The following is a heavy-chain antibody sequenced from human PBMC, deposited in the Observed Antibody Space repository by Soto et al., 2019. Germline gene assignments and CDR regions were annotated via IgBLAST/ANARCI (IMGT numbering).Heavy chain of an antibody. CDR3: IRDPYGST. D-gene: IGHD3-10*01. CDR1: GFTFSTAW. Sequence: EVQLVESGGGLVKPGESLRLSCAASGFTFSTAWMTWVRQAPGRGLEWVARIKTTSDGGTIHYAAPVKGRFTISRDDSTDTLLLQMNSLKIEDTALYYCIRDPYGSTWGQGTLVTVSS. V-gene: IGHV3-15*01. CDR2: IKTTSDGGTI. J-gene: IGHJ5*02.